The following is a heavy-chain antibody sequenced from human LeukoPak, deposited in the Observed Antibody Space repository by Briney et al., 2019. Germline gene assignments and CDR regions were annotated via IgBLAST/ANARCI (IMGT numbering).Heavy chain of an antibody. CDR3: ARDLTIWFPVDTAMAPQKT. CDR1: GFTFSSYS. CDR2: ISSSSSTI. Sequence: PGGSLRLSCAASGFTFSSYSMNWVRQAPGKGLEWVSYISSSSSTIYYADSVKGRFTISRDNAKNSLYLQMNSLRAEDTAVYYCARDLTIWFPVDTAMAPQKTWGQGTLVTVSS. V-gene: IGHV3-48*01. D-gene: IGHD5-18*01. J-gene: IGHJ5*02.